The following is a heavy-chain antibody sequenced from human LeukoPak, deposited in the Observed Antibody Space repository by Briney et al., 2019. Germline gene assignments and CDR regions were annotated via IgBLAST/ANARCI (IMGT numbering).Heavy chain of an antibody. CDR2: IRCDGSDK. CDR1: GFTFSSYE. Sequence: PGGSLRLSCAASGFTFSSYEVNWVRQAPGKGLEWVAFIRCDGSDKYYADSVKGRFTISRDNSKSTLYLQMNSLRSEDTAVYYCAKDLTTVTTQGDYWGQGTLVTVSS. V-gene: IGHV3-30*02. J-gene: IGHJ4*02. CDR3: AKDLTTVTTQGDY. D-gene: IGHD4-17*01.